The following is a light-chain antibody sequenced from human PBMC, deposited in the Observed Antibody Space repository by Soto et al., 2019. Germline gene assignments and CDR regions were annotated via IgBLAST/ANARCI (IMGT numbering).Light chain of an antibody. Sequence: EIVLTQSPGTLSLSPGERASLSCRASRSVRSSSLAWYHQRPGRAPRLLIYGASSRATDIPDRFSGSVSGTDFTLTISRLEPEDFGVYYCQQYGNAPLAFGGGTKV. CDR1: RSVRSSS. V-gene: IGKV3-20*01. J-gene: IGKJ4*01. CDR2: GAS. CDR3: QQYGNAPLA.